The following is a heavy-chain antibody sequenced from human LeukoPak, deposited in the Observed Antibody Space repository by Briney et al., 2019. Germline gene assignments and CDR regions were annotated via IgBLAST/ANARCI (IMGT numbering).Heavy chain of an antibody. CDR3: ARDGDCSGGSCYSFDY. CDR2: IIPIFGTA. D-gene: IGHD2-15*01. V-gene: IGHV1-69*13. CDR1: GGTFSSYA. Sequence: SMKVSCKASGGTFSSYAISWVRQAPGQGLEWMGGIIPIFGTANYAQKFQGRVTITADESTSTAYMELSSLRSEDTAVYYCARDGDCSGGSCYSFDYWGQGTLVTVSS. J-gene: IGHJ4*02.